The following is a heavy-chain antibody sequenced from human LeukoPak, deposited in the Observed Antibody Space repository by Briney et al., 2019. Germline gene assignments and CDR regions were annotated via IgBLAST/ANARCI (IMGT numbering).Heavy chain of an antibody. CDR2: IYWDDDT. Sequence: SGPTLVKPTQTLTLTCTFSGFSLNNGGVAVTWIRQPPGKALEWLTLIYWDDDTRYTPSLKRRLSITRDTSKTQVVLTMTNMEPVDTATYYCARRSDITHAEDYWGLGILVTVSS. D-gene: IGHD3-9*01. CDR1: GFSLNNGGVA. CDR3: ARRSDITHAEDY. V-gene: IGHV2-5*02. J-gene: IGHJ4*02.